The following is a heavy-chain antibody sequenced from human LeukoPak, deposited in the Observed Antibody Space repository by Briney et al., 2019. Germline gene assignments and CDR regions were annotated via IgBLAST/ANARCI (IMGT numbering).Heavy chain of an antibody. CDR1: GYSFTSYY. Sequence: ASVEVSCKASGYSFTSYYMHWLRQAPGQGLEWMGMIITAGGSTIHAHDFQGRVTMTRDTSISTAYMELSRLRSDDTAVYYCARVTYSSGWYDYWGQGTLVTVSS. CDR3: ARVTYSSGWYDY. CDR2: IITAGGST. D-gene: IGHD6-19*01. J-gene: IGHJ4*02. V-gene: IGHV1-46*01.